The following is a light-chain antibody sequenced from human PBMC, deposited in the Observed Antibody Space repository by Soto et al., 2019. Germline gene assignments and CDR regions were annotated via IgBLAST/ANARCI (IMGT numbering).Light chain of an antibody. CDR1: QSISSSY. Sequence: EIVLTQSPGTLPLSPGKRATLSCRASQSISSSYLAWYQQRPGQAPRLLIYGASSRATGIPDRFSGSGSGTEFTLTISRLEPEDFAVYYCQQYGSSSCTFGQGTKVDIK. CDR3: QQYGSSSCT. CDR2: GAS. J-gene: IGKJ1*01. V-gene: IGKV3-20*01.